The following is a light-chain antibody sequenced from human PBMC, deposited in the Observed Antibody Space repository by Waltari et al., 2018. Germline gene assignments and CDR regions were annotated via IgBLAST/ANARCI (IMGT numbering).Light chain of an antibody. CDR2: EGS. Sequence: QSALTQPASVSGSPGQSITISCTGISSEVGSYNLVSWSQQHPGKAPKLRIYEGSERPSGFSNRFSGSKSGNTASLTISGLQAEDEADYYCCSYAGSSTPNWVFGGGTKLTVL. CDR1: SSEVGSYNL. J-gene: IGLJ3*02. V-gene: IGLV2-23*01. CDR3: CSYAGSSTPNWV.